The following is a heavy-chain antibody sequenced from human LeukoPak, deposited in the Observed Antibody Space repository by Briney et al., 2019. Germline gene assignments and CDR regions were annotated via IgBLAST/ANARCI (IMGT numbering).Heavy chain of an antibody. J-gene: IGHJ3*02. CDR2: ISGSGGST. CDR1: GFTFSSYA. V-gene: IGHV3-23*01. Sequence: GGSLRLSCAASGFTFSSYAMSWVRQAPGKGLEWVSAISGSGGSTYYADSVKGRFTISRDNSKNSLYLQMNSLRAEDTALYYCARDSSSWDRNVGAFDIWGQGTMVTVSS. D-gene: IGHD6-13*01. CDR3: ARDSSSWDRNVGAFDI.